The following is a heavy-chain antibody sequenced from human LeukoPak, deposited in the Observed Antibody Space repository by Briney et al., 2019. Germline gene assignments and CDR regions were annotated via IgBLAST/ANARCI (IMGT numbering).Heavy chain of an antibody. CDR1: GGSISSGGYY. CDR3: ARGREYCTNGVCYSFDY. CDR2: IYYSGST. J-gene: IGHJ4*02. D-gene: IGHD2-8*01. V-gene: IGHV4-61*08. Sequence: PSETLSLTCTVSGGSISSGGYYWSWIRQPPGKGLEWIGYIYYSGSTNYNPSLKSRVTISVDTSKNQFSLKLSSVTAADTAVYYCARGREYCTNGVCYSFDYWGQGTLVTVSS.